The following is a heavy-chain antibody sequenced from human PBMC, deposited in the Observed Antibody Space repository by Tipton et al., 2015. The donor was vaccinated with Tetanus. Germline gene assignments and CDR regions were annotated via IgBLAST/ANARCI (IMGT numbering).Heavy chain of an antibody. CDR3: ASGSTLDF. CDR2: ITTNSYI. Sequence: SLRLSCAASGIDFNRYGMHWVRQAPGKGLEWVASITTNSYIYYADSVKGRFTISRDNTKNSLFLQMNSLRAGDTAVYYCASGSTLDFWGQGTLVTVSS. V-gene: IGHV3-21*01. D-gene: IGHD6-25*01. CDR1: GIDFNRYG. J-gene: IGHJ4*02.